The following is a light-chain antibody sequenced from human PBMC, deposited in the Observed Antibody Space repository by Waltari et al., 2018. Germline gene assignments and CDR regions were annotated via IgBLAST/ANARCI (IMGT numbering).Light chain of an antibody. J-gene: IGLJ2*01. V-gene: IGLV1-40*01. CDR2: GTR. CDR3: QSYDTSLSVV. CDR1: GSNLGAGYD. Sequence: QSVLTQPPSVSGAPGQRVSISCTGTGSNLGAGYDVHWYQQLPGKAPKPPSDGTRPRPPGGPDRFLGSRSGASASLAITGLQAEEEADYYCQSYDTSLSVVFGGGTKLTVL.